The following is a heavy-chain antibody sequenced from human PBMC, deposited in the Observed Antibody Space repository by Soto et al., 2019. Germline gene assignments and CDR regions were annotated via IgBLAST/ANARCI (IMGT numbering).Heavy chain of an antibody. V-gene: IGHV4-31*03. D-gene: IGHD3-9*01. CDR3: ARAGAYYDILTGYYSRLYYFDY. CDR1: GGSISSGGYY. Sequence: SETLSLTCTVSGGSISSGGYYWSWIRQHPGKGLEWIGYIYYSGSTYYNPSLKSRVTISVDTSKNQFSLKLSSVTAADTAVYYCARAGAYYDILTGYYSRLYYFDYWGQGTLVTVSS. J-gene: IGHJ4*02. CDR2: IYYSGST.